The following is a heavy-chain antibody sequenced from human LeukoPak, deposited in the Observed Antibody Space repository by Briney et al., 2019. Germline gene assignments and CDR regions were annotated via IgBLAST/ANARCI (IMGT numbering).Heavy chain of an antibody. D-gene: IGHD5-18*01. CDR3: AQAVKGYSYGDDAFDI. CDR2: ISYDGSNK. Sequence: GGSLRLSCAASGFTFSSYSMNWVRQAPGKGLEWVTAISYDGSNKYYADSVKGRFTISRDNSKNTLYVQMNSLRLEDTAVYYCAQAVKGYSYGDDAFDIWGQGTMVIVSS. CDR1: GFTFSSYS. J-gene: IGHJ3*02. V-gene: IGHV3-30*18.